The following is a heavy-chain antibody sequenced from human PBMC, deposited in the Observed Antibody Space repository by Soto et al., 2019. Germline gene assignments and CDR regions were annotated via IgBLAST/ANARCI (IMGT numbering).Heavy chain of an antibody. Sequence: SETLSLPCTVSGGSIGSYHWSWIRQPPGKGLEWIGYIYYSGSTNYNPSLKSRVTISVDTSKNQFSLKLSSVTAEDTAVYYCARHPERIAQIGWFDPWGQGTLVTVSS. J-gene: IGHJ5*02. CDR2: IYYSGST. CDR3: ARHPERIAQIGWFDP. V-gene: IGHV4-59*08. D-gene: IGHD6-13*01. CDR1: GGSIGSYH.